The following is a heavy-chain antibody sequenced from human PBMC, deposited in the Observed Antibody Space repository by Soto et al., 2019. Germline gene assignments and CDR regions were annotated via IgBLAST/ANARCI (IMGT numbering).Heavy chain of an antibody. V-gene: IGHV3-21*01. CDR3: ARAKTAGTFDY. D-gene: IGHD6-13*01. Sequence: EVQLVESGGGLVKPGGSLRLSCAASGFTFSSYSMNWVRQAPGKGLEWVSSISSSSSYIYYADSVKGRFSISRDNAKNSLYLQMNSLRAEDTAVSYCARAKTAGTFDYWGQGTLVTVSS. CDR1: GFTFSSYS. J-gene: IGHJ4*02. CDR2: ISSSSSYI.